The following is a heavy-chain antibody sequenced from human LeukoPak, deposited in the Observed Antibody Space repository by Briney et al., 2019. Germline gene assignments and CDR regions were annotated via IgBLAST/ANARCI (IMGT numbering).Heavy chain of an antibody. D-gene: IGHD6-19*01. V-gene: IGHV3-11*01. CDR2: ISSSSSTI. Sequence: PGGSLRLSCAASGFTFSDYYMTWIRQAPGKGLEWVSYISSSSSTIYYADSVKGRFTISRDNAKNSLYLQMDSLRAEDTAVYYCARSSGWYYLDYWGQGTLVTVSS. J-gene: IGHJ4*02. CDR1: GFTFSDYY. CDR3: ARSSGWYYLDY.